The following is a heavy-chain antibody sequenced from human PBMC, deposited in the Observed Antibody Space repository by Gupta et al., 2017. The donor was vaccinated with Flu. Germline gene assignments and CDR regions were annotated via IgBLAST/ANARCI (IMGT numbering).Heavy chain of an antibody. CDR2: ISYGGST. Sequence: GLEWIGYISYGGSTYYNPSLKSRLSISRDTSKNQFSLKLTSVTAADTALYFCARDVVTTVTSFDYWGQGILVTVSS. D-gene: IGHD4-17*01. J-gene: IGHJ4*02. V-gene: IGHV4-31*02. CDR3: ARDVVTTVTSFDY.